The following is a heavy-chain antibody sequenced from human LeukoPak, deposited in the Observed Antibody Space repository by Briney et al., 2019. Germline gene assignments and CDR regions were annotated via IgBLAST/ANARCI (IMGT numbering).Heavy chain of an antibody. CDR3: ARTTVKTGNAFDI. CDR1: GFTFDDYV. J-gene: IGHJ3*02. CDR2: ISWNSGSI. D-gene: IGHD4-17*01. Sequence: GRSLRLSCAASGFTFDDYVMHWVRQAPGKGLEWVSGISWNSGSIGYADSVKGRFTISRDNAKNSLYLQMNSLRAEDMALYYCARTTVKTGNAFDIWGQGTMVTVSS. V-gene: IGHV3-9*03.